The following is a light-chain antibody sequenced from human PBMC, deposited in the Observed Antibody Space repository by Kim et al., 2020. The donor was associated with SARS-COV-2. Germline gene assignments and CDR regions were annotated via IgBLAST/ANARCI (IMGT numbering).Light chain of an antibody. J-gene: IGLJ3*02. CDR3: SSYTSSSTRV. CDR1: SSDVGGYNY. V-gene: IGLV2-14*03. Sequence: GQSITISCTGTSSDVGGYNYVSWYQQHPGKAPKLMIYDVSNRPSGVSNRFSGSKSGNTASLTISGLQAEDEADYYCSSYTSSSTRVLGGGTKLTVL. CDR2: DVS.